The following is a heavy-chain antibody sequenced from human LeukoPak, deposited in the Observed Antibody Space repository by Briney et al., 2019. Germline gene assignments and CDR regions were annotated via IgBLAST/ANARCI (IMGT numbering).Heavy chain of an antibody. J-gene: IGHJ4*02. CDR1: GYSFTSYW. CDR2: IFPGDSDT. Sequence: GESLKISCKGSGYSFTSYWIGWVRQMPGKGLEWIGIIFPGDSDTKYSPSFQGQVTISVDKSINTTYLQWSSLKAADTAMFYCAGRDGYNDLDYWGQGTLVTVSS. D-gene: IGHD5-24*01. V-gene: IGHV5-51*01. CDR3: AGRDGYNDLDY.